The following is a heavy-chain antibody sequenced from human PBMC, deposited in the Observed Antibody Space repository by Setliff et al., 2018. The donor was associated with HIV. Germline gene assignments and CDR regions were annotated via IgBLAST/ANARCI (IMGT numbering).Heavy chain of an antibody. CDR3: ARDRVPKRGYTYREPDFDS. D-gene: IGHD3-16*02. CDR2: INAGNGDT. J-gene: IGHJ4*02. Sequence: ASVKVSCKASGYTFTAYAMHWVRQAPGQRLEWMGWINAGNGDTKYSQKFQGRVTITRDTSASTGYMEVISLRPEDTAVYYCARDRVPKRGYTYREPDFDSWGQGTLVTVSS. V-gene: IGHV1-3*01. CDR1: GYTFTAYA.